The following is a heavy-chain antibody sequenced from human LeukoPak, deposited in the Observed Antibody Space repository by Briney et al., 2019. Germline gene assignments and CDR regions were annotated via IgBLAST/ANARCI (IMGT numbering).Heavy chain of an antibody. CDR2: ISSSGSTI. V-gene: IGHV3-48*03. CDR1: GFTFSSYE. Sequence: GGSLRLSCAASGFTFSSYEMNWVRQAPGKGLEWVSYISSSGSTIYYADSVKGRFTISRDNAKNSLYLQMNSLRAEDTAVYYCGRDAYYDILTGYRVDAFDIWGQGTMVSVSS. CDR3: GRDAYYDILTGYRVDAFDI. D-gene: IGHD3-9*01. J-gene: IGHJ3*02.